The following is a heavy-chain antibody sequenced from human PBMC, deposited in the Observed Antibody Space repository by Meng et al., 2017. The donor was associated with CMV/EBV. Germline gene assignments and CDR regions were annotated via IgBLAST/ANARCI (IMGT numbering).Heavy chain of an antibody. J-gene: IGHJ4*02. CDR3: ARGWELQY. V-gene: IGHV4-61*01. D-gene: IGHD1-26*01. CDR2: IYYSGST. Sequence: SETLSLTCTVSGGSVSSGSYYWSWIRQPPGKELEWIGYIYYSGSTNYNPSLKSRVTISVDTSKNQFSLKLSSVTAADTAVYYCARGWELQYWGQGTLVTVSS. CDR1: GGSVSSGSYY.